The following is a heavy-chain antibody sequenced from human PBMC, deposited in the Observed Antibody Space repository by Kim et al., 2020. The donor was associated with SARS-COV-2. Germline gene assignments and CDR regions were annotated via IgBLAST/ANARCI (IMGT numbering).Heavy chain of an antibody. CDR1: GVSFSDYY. CDR3: AKHDYRYCSGGNWWYFDS. V-gene: IGHV4-34*01. J-gene: IGHJ4*02. CDR2: INHIGST. Sequence: SETLSLTCAAYGVSFSDYYLTWIRQPPGKGLEYIGEINHIGSTNYNPSLKSRVTMSVDTSKKQLSLKLSSVTAADTAVYYCAKHDYRYCSGGNWWYFDSWGQGTLVTVSS. D-gene: IGHD2-15*01.